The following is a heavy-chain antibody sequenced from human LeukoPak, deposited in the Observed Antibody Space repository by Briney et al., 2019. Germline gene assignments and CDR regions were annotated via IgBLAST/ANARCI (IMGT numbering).Heavy chain of an antibody. V-gene: IGHV4-59*01. CDR3: ARARGGYPFDY. CDR2: IYYSGST. D-gene: IGHD5-12*01. Sequence: PSETLSLTCTVSGGSISSYYWSWIRQPPGKGLEWIGYIYYSGSTNYNPSLKSRVTISVDTSKNQFSLKLSSVTAADTAVYSCARARGGYPFDYWGQGTLVTVSS. J-gene: IGHJ4*02. CDR1: GGSISSYY.